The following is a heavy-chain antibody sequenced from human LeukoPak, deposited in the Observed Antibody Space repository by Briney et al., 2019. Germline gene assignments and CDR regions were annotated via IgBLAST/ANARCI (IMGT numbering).Heavy chain of an antibody. D-gene: IGHD6-19*01. Sequence: GESLRLSCAASGFTFSAYWMTWVRQAPGKGLAWVANIIEDGNLKYYVDSVKGRFTISRDNTKNSLYLQMKSLRADDTAVYYCARVGKNGWDFDHWGQGTLVTVSS. CDR3: ARVGKNGWDFDH. CDR2: IIEDGNLK. J-gene: IGHJ4*02. CDR1: GFTFSAYW. V-gene: IGHV3-7*01.